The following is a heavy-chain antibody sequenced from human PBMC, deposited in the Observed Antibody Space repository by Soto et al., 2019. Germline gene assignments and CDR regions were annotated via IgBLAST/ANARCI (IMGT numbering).Heavy chain of an antibody. CDR1: GGIFSSYA. Sequence: QEQLVQSGAEMKKPGSSVKVSCKASGGIFSSYAISWVRQAPGQGLEWMGGIIPVFGTTNYAQNFQGRVTITADESTNTAYMELSSLRSEDTAMYSCARFGSAYVWFNEYWGQGTLVTVAS. CDR3: ARFGSAYVWFNEY. V-gene: IGHV1-69*01. CDR2: IIPVFGTT. J-gene: IGHJ4*02. D-gene: IGHD3-3*01.